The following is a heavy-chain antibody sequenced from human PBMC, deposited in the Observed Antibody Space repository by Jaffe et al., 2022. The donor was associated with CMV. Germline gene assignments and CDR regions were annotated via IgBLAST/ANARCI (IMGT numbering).Heavy chain of an antibody. V-gene: IGHV1-2*02. Sequence: QVQLVQSGAEVKKPGASVKVSCKGSGHTFSNFYIHWVRQAPGQGLEWMGWIPPHGDGTVYAPEFQGRVAMTRDTSISTAYMELSSLRSDDTAVYYCARVLDENYDFWSAYSYWGQGTLLTVSS. CDR3: ARVLDENYDFWSAYSY. CDR1: GHTFSNFY. D-gene: IGHD3-3*01. J-gene: IGHJ4*02. CDR2: IPPHGDGT.